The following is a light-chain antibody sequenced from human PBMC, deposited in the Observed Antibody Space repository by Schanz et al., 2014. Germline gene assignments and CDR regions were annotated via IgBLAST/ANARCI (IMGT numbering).Light chain of an antibody. CDR2: EGA. Sequence: QSALTQPASVSGPPGQSITISCSGTTSDVGNYNLVSWYQQHPGKAPKLIIFEGALRPAGVSYRFSASKSGNTASLTISGLQAEDEADYYCCSYAGGSTWVFGGGTKLTVL. V-gene: IGLV2-23*01. CDR1: TSDVGNYNL. J-gene: IGLJ3*02. CDR3: CSYAGGSTWV.